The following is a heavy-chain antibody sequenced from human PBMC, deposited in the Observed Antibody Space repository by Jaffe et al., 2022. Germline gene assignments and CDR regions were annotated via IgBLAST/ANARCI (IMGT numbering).Heavy chain of an antibody. D-gene: IGHD5-18*01. CDR3: TCPGYSYGYDFDY. CDR1: GFTFGDYA. CDR2: IRSKAYGGTT. V-gene: IGHV3-49*04. Sequence: EVQLVESGGGLVQPGRSLRLSCTASGFTFGDYAMSWVRQAPGKGLEWVGFIRSKAYGGTTEYAASVKGRFTISRDDSKSIAYLQMNSLKTEDTAVYYCTCPGYSYGYDFDYWGQGTLVTVSS. J-gene: IGHJ4*02.